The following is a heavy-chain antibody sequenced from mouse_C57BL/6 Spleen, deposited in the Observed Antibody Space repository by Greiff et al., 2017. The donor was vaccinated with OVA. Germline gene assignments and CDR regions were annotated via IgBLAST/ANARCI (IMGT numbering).Heavy chain of an antibody. Sequence: KLVESGGGLVKPGGSLKLSCAASGFTFSSYTMSWVRQTPEKRLEWVATISGGGGNTYYPDSVKGRFTISRDNAKNTLYLQMSSLRSEDTALYYCARVGDPYAMGYWGQGTSVTVSS. CDR2: ISGGGGNT. V-gene: IGHV5-9*01. CDR1: GFTFSSYT. CDR3: ARVGDPYAMGY. J-gene: IGHJ4*01.